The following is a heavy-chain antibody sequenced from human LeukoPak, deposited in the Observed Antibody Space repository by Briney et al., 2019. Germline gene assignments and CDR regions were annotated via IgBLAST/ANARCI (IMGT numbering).Heavy chain of an antibody. Sequence: GASVKVSCKASGYTFTGYYMHWVRQAPGQGLEWMGWINPNSGGTNYAQKFQGRVTMTRDTSISTAYMELSRLRSDDTAVYYCAKFEESSLERDCTNGVCYSHLSHHGMDVWGQGTTVTVSS. CDR3: AKFEESSLERDCTNGVCYSHLSHHGMDV. J-gene: IGHJ6*02. CDR1: GYTFTGYY. CDR2: INPNSGGT. V-gene: IGHV1-2*02. D-gene: IGHD2-8*01.